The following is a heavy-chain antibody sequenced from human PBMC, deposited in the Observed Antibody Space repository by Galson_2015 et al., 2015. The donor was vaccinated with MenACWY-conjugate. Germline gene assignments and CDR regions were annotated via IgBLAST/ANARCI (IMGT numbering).Heavy chain of an antibody. CDR1: GFTFSGSA. J-gene: IGHJ4*01. V-gene: IGHV3-73*01. CDR3: AGFIAAALEEAYFFD. CDR2: IRSKANSYAT. D-gene: IGHD6-13*01. Sequence: SLRLSCAASGFTFSGSAMHWVRQASGKGLEWVGRIRSKANSYATAYAASVKGRFTISRDNSRNTVYLQMNSLRIEDTAVYYCAGFIAAALEEAYFFD.